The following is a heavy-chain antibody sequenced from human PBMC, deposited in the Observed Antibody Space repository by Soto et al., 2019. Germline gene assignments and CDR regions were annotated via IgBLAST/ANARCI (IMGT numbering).Heavy chain of an antibody. D-gene: IGHD6-6*01. V-gene: IGHV5-51*01. CDR2: IYPSDSRT. CDR3: SKFKYSTSVRYLQH. CDR1: GSTLPNNG. Sequence: PGESLKISFKFSGSTLPNNGLAWLGQVPGKGLEWVAIIYPSDSRTIYSPSFQGQVTISADKSISTAYLQWTSLKASDTAIYYCSKFKYSTSVRYLQHWGQGTPVTVSS. J-gene: IGHJ1*01.